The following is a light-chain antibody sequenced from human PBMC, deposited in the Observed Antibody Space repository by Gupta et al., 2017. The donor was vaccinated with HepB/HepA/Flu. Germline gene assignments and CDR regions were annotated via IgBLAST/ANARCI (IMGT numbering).Light chain of an antibody. Sequence: QLVLPHSPSASASLGASVKLTCTLSSGHSSYAIAWHQQQPEKGPRYLMKLNSDGSHSKGDGTPDRFSGSSSGAERDLTISSLQAEDEDDYYCQTWGTGIRVFGGGTKLTVL. CDR3: QTWGTGIRV. CDR2: LNSDGSH. CDR1: SGHSSYA. J-gene: IGLJ3*02. V-gene: IGLV4-69*01.